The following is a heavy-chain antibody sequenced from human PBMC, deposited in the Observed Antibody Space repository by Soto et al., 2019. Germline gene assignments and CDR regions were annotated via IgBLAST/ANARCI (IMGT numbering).Heavy chain of an antibody. Sequence: QVQLQESGPGLVELSETLSLTCTVSGGSLPIYFWTWIRQSPGKGLEWIAYIRYSGKTGYNPSLKSRVTISLDTPKNQFSLKLTSVTAADTAIYYCARFQYTVVTPFDLWGQGTMVIVSS. CDR2: IRYSGKT. CDR1: GGSLPIYF. V-gene: IGHV4-59*01. J-gene: IGHJ3*01. CDR3: ARFQYTVVTPFDL. D-gene: IGHD2-21*02.